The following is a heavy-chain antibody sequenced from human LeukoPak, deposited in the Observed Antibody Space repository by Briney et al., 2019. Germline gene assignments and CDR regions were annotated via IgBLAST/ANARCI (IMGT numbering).Heavy chain of an antibody. CDR2: ISSSSSYI. Sequence: GGSLRLSCAASGFTFSSYSMNWVRQAPGKGLEWVSYISSSSSYIYYADSVKGRFTISRDNAKNSLYLQMNSLRAEDTAVYYCARVPIAAAGIRYYFDYWGQGTLVTVSS. CDR1: GFTFSSYS. V-gene: IGHV3-21*05. CDR3: ARVPIAAAGIRYYFDY. D-gene: IGHD6-13*01. J-gene: IGHJ4*02.